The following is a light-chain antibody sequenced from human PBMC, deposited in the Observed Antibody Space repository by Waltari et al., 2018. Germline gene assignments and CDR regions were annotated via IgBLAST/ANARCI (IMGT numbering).Light chain of an antibody. CDR3: QSYDSSLSGV. J-gene: IGLJ2*01. V-gene: IGLV1-40*01. CDR1: SPHIGAGYD. CDR2: GNS. Sequence: QSVLTQPPSVSGAPGQRVTISCTGSSPHIGAGYDVPWYQQLPGTAPKLLIYGNSNRPSGVPDRFSGSKSGTSASLAITGLQAEDEADYYCQSYDSSLSGVFGGGTKLTVL.